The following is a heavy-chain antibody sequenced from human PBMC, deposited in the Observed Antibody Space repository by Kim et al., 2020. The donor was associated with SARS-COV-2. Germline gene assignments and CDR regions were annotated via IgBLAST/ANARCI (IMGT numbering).Heavy chain of an antibody. D-gene: IGHD4-17*01. J-gene: IGHJ2*01. Sequence: SLKSRVTISVETSKNQFSLKLSSVTAADTAVYYCARTPKPTVTSDWYFDLWGRGTLVTVSS. V-gene: IGHV4-39*07. CDR3: ARTPKPTVTSDWYFDL.